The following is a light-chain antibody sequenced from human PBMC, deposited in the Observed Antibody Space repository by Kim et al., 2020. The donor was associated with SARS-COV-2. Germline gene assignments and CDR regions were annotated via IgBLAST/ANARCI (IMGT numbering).Light chain of an antibody. Sequence: GQPIHLASTGTSSDVVYYNSVSWYQQHPGKAPKLIMYDVSERASGVSNRFSGSQSGNTASLTISGLRAEDEADYYCSSHTTSSTYVFGSGTRVTVL. CDR1: SSDVVYYNS. CDR2: DVS. CDR3: SSHTTSSTYV. V-gene: IGLV2-14*04. J-gene: IGLJ1*01.